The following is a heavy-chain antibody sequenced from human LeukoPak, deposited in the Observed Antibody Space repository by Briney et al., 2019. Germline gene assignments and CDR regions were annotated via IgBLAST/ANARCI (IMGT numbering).Heavy chain of an antibody. J-gene: IGHJ5*02. D-gene: IGHD5-18*01. CDR3: ARDKAGIQLWLHWFDP. V-gene: IGHV1-69*13. Sequence: GASVKVSCKASGGTFSSYAISWVRQAPGQGLEWMGGIIPIFGTANYAQEFQGRVTITADESTSTAYMELSSLRSEDTAVYYCARDKAGIQLWLHWFDPWGQGTLVTVSS. CDR2: IIPIFGTA. CDR1: GGTFSSYA.